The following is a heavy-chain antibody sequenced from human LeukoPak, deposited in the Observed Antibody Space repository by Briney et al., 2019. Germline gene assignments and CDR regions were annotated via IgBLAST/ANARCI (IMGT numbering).Heavy chain of an antibody. Sequence: GRSLRLSCAASGFTFSSYAMHWVRQAPGKGLEWVAVISYDGSNKYYADSVKGRFTISRDNSKNTLYLQMNSLRAEDTAVYYCAKATVTLNTQQRALYYYMDVWGKGTTVTVSS. V-gene: IGHV3-30*04. D-gene: IGHD4-11*01. CDR1: GFTFSSYA. CDR2: ISYDGSNK. CDR3: AKATVTLNTQQRALYYYMDV. J-gene: IGHJ6*03.